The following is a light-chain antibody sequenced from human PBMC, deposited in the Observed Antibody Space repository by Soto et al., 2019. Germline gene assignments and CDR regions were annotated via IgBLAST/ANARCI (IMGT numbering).Light chain of an antibody. J-gene: IGKJ5*01. CDR3: QHLNGYPIT. CDR1: QGIGSY. V-gene: IGKV1-9*01. CDR2: AAS. Sequence: DIQLTKSPSFLSASVGDRVTITCRASQGIGSYLAWYQQKPGKAPKLLIYAASTLQSGVPSRFSGSGSGTEFTLTISSLQPEDSATYYCQHLNGYPITFGQGTRLEIK.